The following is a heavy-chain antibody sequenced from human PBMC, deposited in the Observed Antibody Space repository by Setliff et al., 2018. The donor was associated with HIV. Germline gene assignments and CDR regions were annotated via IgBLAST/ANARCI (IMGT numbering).Heavy chain of an antibody. CDR1: GGSISSGGYY. CDR2: IYNSGST. Sequence: PSETLSLTCTVSGGSISSGGYYWSWIRQHPGKGLEWIGHIYNSGSTKYKPSLQSRITISVDTSENYFSLKVTSVTAADTAVYYCARSRRDDNAWSGYYGTKSYYMDVWGRGTTVTVSS. D-gene: IGHD3-3*01. CDR3: ARSRRDDNAWSGYYGTKSYYMDV. V-gene: IGHV4-31*03. J-gene: IGHJ6*03.